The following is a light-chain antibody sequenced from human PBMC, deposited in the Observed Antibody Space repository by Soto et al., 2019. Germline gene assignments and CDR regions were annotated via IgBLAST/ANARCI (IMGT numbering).Light chain of an antibody. Sequence: QSVLTQPPSVSGAPGQRVTISCTGSSSNIGAGYDVHWYQQLPGTVPKLLIDNNNNRPSGVPDRFSGFKSGTSASLAITGLQAGDEADYYCSSYTTSTTVVFGTGTKVTVL. CDR1: SSNIGAGYD. CDR2: NNN. J-gene: IGLJ1*01. V-gene: IGLV1-40*01. CDR3: SSYTTSTTVV.